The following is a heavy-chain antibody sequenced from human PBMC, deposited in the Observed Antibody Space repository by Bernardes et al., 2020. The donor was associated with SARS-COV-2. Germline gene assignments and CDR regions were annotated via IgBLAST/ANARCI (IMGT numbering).Heavy chain of an antibody. CDR3: ARGGSDYFHNGGYSVIEAFDI. J-gene: IGHJ3*02. CDR1: VRSISNFY. CDR2: VYDSGIT. V-gene: IGHV4-59*01. D-gene: IGHD3-22*01. Sequence: TPFLTCIVSVRSISNFYWNWIRQNPGKGLEWIGYVYDSGITNYNPSLKSRLTISVDTSRNQFSLKLTSVTAADTAVYYCARGGSDYFHNGGYSVIEAFDIWGQGTMVTVS.